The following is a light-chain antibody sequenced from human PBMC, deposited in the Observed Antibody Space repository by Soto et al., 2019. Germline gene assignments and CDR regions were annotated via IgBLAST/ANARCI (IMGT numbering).Light chain of an antibody. V-gene: IGLV3-25*02. CDR2: KDS. CDR1: ALPKQY. J-gene: IGLJ2*01. Sequence: ELTQPPSVSVSPGQTARITCSGDALPKQYAYWYQQKPGQAPVLVIYKDSERPSGIPERFSGSSSGTTVTLTISGVQAEDEADYYCQSADSSGTYVVFGVGTK. CDR3: QSADSSGTYVV.